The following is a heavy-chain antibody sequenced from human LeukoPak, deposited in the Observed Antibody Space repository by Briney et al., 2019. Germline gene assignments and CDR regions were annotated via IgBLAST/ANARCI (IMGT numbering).Heavy chain of an antibody. V-gene: IGHV3-74*01. D-gene: IGHD3-3*01. CDR3: ARGPTIFGVVIFDY. J-gene: IGHJ4*02. CDR1: GFTFSSYW. CDR2: INSDGTST. Sequence: GGSLRLSCAASGFTFSSYWMHWVRQAPGKGLVWVSRINSDGTSTNYADSVKGRFTISRDNAKNTLYLQMNSLRAEDTAVYYCARGPTIFGVVIFDYWGQGTLVTVSS.